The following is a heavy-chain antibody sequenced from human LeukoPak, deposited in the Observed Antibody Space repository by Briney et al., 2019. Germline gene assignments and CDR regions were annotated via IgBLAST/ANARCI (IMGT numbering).Heavy chain of an antibody. D-gene: IGHD3-3*01. CDR3: ATGLIFGVDSWYFDL. Sequence: GATVKISCKASGYTFTDYYMHWVQQAPGKGLEWMGRVDPEDGETIYAEKFQGRVTITADTSTDTAYMELSSLRSEDTAVYYCATGLIFGVDSWYFDLWGRGTLVTVSS. J-gene: IGHJ2*01. CDR1: GYTFTDYY. CDR2: VDPEDGET. V-gene: IGHV1-69-2*01.